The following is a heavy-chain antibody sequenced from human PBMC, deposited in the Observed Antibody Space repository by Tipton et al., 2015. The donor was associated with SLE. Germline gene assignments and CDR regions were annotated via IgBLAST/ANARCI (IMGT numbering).Heavy chain of an antibody. V-gene: IGHV3-48*03. CDR1: GFCFRSYE. J-gene: IGHJ6*03. CDR3: ARGLGSPDV. Sequence: SLRLSCAASGFCFRSYEMNWFRQAPGKGLEWVSYISSSDSATYYTDSVKGRFIISRDNAKNPLYLQMNSLRVEDTAIYYCARGLGSPDVWGKGTPVT. D-gene: IGHD7-27*01. CDR2: ISSSDSAT.